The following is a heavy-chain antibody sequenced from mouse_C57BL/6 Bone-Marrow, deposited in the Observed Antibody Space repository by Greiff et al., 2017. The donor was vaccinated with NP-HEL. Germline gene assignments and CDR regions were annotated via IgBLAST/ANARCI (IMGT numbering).Heavy chain of an antibody. V-gene: IGHV1-82*01. Sequence: QVQLQQSGPELVKPGASVKISCKASGYAFSSSWMNWVKQRPGKGLEWIGRIYPGDGDTNYNGKFKGKATLTADKSSSTAYMQLSSLTSEDSAVYFCARGIYLLWHMDYWGQGTSVTVSS. CDR2: IYPGDGDT. CDR3: ARGIYLLWHMDY. D-gene: IGHD2-1*01. CDR1: GYAFSSSW. J-gene: IGHJ4*01.